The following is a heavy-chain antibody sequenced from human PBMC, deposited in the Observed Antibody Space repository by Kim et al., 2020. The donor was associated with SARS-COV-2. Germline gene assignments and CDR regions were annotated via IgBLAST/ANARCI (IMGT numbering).Heavy chain of an antibody. J-gene: IGHJ5*02. Sequence: SETLSLTCAVYGGSFSGYYWSWIRQPPGKGLEWIGEINHSGSTNYNPSLKSRVTISVDTSKNQFSLKLSSVTAADTAVYYCASIDRVAAAASYNWFDPWGQGTLVTVSS. CDR2: INHSGST. CDR1: GGSFSGYY. CDR3: ASIDRVAAAASYNWFDP. D-gene: IGHD6-13*01. V-gene: IGHV4-34*01.